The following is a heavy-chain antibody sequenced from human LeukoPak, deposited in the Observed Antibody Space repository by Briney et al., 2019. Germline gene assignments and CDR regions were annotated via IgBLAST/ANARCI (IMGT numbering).Heavy chain of an antibody. V-gene: IGHV1-2*02. CDR2: INPNSDYT. CDR1: GHTFTDYY. CDR3: AVAPGDY. J-gene: IGHJ4*02. D-gene: IGHD2-21*01. Sequence: GASVKVSCKASGHTFTDYYIHWVRQAPGQGLEWMGWINPNSDYTFYAQKFQGRVTLTRDTSISTVYMELTTLTSDDTALYYCAVAPGDYWGQGTLVSVSA.